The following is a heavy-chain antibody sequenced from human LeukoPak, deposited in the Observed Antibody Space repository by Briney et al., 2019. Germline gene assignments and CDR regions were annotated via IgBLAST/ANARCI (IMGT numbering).Heavy chain of an antibody. D-gene: IGHD2-15*01. J-gene: IGHJ4*02. CDR1: GYTFTGYY. CDR2: INPNSGGT. Sequence: ASVKVSCKASGYTFTGYYMYWVRQAPGQGLEWMGWINPNSGGTNYAQKFQGRVTMTRDTSISTAYMELSRLRSDDTAVYYCARGSYCSGGSCSRDYWGQGTLVTVSS. CDR3: ARGSYCSGGSCSRDY. V-gene: IGHV1-2*02.